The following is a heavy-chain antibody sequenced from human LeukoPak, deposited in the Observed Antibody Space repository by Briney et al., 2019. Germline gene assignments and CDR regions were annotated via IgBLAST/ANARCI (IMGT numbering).Heavy chain of an antibody. Sequence: SETLSLTCTVSGGSISSCGYYWIWLRQRPGKGLEGIMYNYYSGNTNYNPSLKRRVPISVDTSKNQFSLKLSSVTAADTAVYYCARDFGETSLPNWFDPWGQGPLVIVSS. CDR2: NYYSGNT. CDR3: ARDFGETSLPNWFDP. V-gene: IGHV4-61*08. J-gene: IGHJ5*02. CDR1: GGSISSCGYY. D-gene: IGHD3-16*01.